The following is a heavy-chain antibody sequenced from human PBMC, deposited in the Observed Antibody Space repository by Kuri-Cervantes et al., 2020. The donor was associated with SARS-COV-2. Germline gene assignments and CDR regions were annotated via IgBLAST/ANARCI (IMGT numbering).Heavy chain of an antibody. J-gene: IGHJ6*03. Sequence: GSLSLTCTVSGGSISSHYWSWIRQPTGKGLEWIGEINHSGSTNYNPSLKSRVTISVDTSKNQFSLKLSSVTAADTAVYYCARLSFGASGYYYYMDVWGKGTTVTVSS. CDR3: ARLSFGASGYYYYMDV. D-gene: IGHD3-3*01. CDR2: INHSGST. CDR1: GGSISSHY. V-gene: IGHV4-34*01.